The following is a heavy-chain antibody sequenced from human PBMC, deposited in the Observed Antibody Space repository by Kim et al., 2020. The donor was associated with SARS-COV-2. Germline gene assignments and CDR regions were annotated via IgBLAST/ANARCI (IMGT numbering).Heavy chain of an antibody. CDR1: GGTFSSYA. J-gene: IGHJ4*02. D-gene: IGHD3-10*01. V-gene: IGHV1-69*13. Sequence: SVKVSCKASGGTFSSYAISWVRQAPGQGLEWMGGIIPIFGTANYAQKFQGRVTITADESTSTAYMELSSLRSEDTAVYYCARDYPQGFGELSYFFDYWGQGTLVTVSS. CDR3: ARDYPQGFGELSYFFDY. CDR2: IIPIFGTA.